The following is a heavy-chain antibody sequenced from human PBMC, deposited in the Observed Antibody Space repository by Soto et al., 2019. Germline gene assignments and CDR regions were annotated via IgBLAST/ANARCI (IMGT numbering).Heavy chain of an antibody. V-gene: IGHV3-30-3*01. Sequence: QSGGSLRLSCAASGFTFSSYAMHWVRQAPGKGLEWVAVISYDGSNKYYADSVKGRFTISRDNSKNTLYLQMNSLRAEDTAVYYCASPGYSSSGTPYYYYYGMDVWGQGTTVTVSS. CDR1: GFTFSSYA. D-gene: IGHD6-13*01. J-gene: IGHJ6*02. CDR3: ASPGYSSSGTPYYYYYGMDV. CDR2: ISYDGSNK.